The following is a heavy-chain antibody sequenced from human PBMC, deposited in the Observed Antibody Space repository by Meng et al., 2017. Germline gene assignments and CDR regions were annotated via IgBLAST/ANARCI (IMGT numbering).Heavy chain of an antibody. J-gene: IGHJ4*02. CDR2: SYYSGST. D-gene: IGHD3-3*01. V-gene: IGHV4-59*01. CDR3: ARGYDFWSGQYYFDY. Sequence: QLKAAGPELVKPSQTRSLTSTVSRGSISSYYWSWIRLPPGKGLEWIGYSYYSGSTNYNPSLKSRVTISVDTSKNQFSLKLSSVTAADTAVYYCARGYDFWSGQYYFDYWGQGTLVTVSS. CDR1: RGSISSYY.